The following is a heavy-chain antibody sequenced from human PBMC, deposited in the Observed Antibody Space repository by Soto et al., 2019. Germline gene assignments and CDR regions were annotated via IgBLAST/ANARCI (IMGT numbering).Heavy chain of an antibody. CDR1: GYSFSTYW. V-gene: IGHV5-51*03. J-gene: IGHJ4*02. Sequence: PGESLKISCKGSGYSFSTYWISWVRQMPGRGLEWMGIIYPDDSDTRYSPSFQGQVTISADKSIRTAYLQWSSLKASDSAMYYCEPGPDYGDFWGQGTPATVSA. CDR3: EPGPDYGDF. CDR2: IYPDDSDT.